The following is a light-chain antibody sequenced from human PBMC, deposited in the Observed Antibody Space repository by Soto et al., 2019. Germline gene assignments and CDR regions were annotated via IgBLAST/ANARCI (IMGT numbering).Light chain of an antibody. CDR1: QSVSSTY. J-gene: IGKJ4*01. CDR3: QQYGSSPKLT. V-gene: IGKV3-20*01. Sequence: ENVFTPAPSTLSFSPRERTTPSCRASQSVSSTYLAWYQQKPGQAPRLLIYGASSRATGIPDRFSGSGSGTDFTLTISRLEPEDFAVYYCQQYGSSPKLTFGGGTKVDI. CDR2: GAS.